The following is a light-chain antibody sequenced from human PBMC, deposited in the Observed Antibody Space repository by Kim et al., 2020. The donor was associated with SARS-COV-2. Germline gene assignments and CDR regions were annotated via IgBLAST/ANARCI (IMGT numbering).Light chain of an antibody. V-gene: IGLV3-1*01. Sequence: SYELTQPPSVSVSPGQTASITCSGDKLGDKYACWYQQKPGQSPVLVIYQDSKRPSGTPERFSGSHSGNTATLTISGTQAMDEADYYCQAWDSSTVVFGGG. CDR2: QDS. CDR1: KLGDKY. CDR3: QAWDSSTVV. J-gene: IGLJ2*01.